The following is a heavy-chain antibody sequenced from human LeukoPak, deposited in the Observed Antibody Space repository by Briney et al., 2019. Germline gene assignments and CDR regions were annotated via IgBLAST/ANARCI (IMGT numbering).Heavy chain of an antibody. CDR2: IYSSGST. J-gene: IGHJ5*02. CDR3: ARGAYGSGSTNWFDP. V-gene: IGHV4-4*07. D-gene: IGHD3-10*01. Sequence: SETLSHTCTVSGGSISSYYWSWIRQPAGKGLEWIGRIYSSGSTDYNSSLKSRVTMSVDTSKNQFSLKLSSVTAADTAVYYCARGAYGSGSTNWFDPWGQGTLVTVSS. CDR1: GGSISSYY.